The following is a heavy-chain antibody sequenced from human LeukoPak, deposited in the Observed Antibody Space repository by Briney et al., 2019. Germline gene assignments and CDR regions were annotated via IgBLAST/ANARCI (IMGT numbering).Heavy chain of an antibody. Sequence: GGSLRLSCAASGFTFSSYAMSWVRQAPGKGLEWVSSISSSSSYIYYADSVKGRFTISRDNAKNSLYLQMNSLRAEDTAVYYCARDLPDAYSYGYGYWGQGTLVTVSS. CDR3: ARDLPDAYSYGYGY. D-gene: IGHD5-18*01. J-gene: IGHJ4*02. V-gene: IGHV3-21*01. CDR1: GFTFSSYA. CDR2: ISSSSSYI.